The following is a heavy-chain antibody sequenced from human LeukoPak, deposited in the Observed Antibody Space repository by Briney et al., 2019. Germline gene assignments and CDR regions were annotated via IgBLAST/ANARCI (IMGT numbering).Heavy chain of an antibody. J-gene: IGHJ4*02. D-gene: IGHD6-6*01. CDR2: ISSSSTI. CDR1: GFTFSHYW. CDR3: ARDWDSSSSGVY. V-gene: IGHV3-69-1*01. Sequence: GGSLRLSCAAPGFTFSHYWMSWVRQAPGKGLEWVSYISSSSTIYYADSVKGRFTISRDNAKNSLYLQMNSLRAEDTAVYYCARDWDSSSSGVYWGQGTLVTVSS.